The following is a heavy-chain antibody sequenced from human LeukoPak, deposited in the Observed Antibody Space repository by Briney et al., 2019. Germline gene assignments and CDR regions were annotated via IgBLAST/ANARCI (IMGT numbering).Heavy chain of an antibody. Sequence: GGSLRLSCAASGFIFSDYYMSWIRQAPGKGLEWVSYISRSDTTVYYADSVKGRFTVSGDDAKSSLYLQMNSLRAEGSAVYYCARGPNHYNYYDLDVWGQGTTVIVSS. CDR1: GFIFSDYY. CDR2: ISRSDTTV. CDR3: ARGPNHYNYYDLDV. V-gene: IGHV3-11*01. J-gene: IGHJ6*02.